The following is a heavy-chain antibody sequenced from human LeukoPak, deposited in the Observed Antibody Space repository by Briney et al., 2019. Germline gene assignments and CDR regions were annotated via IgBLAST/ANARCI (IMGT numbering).Heavy chain of an antibody. J-gene: IGHJ4*02. Sequence: GGSLRLSCAASGFTFSSYAMSWVRQAPGKGLEWVSAISGSGGSTYYADSVKGQFTISRDNSKNTLYLQMNSLRAEDMALYYCAKGRSGSCSPTWDYWGQGTLVTVSS. CDR2: ISGSGGST. D-gene: IGHD1-26*01. CDR1: GFTFSSYA. V-gene: IGHV3-23*01. CDR3: AKGRSGSCSPTWDY.